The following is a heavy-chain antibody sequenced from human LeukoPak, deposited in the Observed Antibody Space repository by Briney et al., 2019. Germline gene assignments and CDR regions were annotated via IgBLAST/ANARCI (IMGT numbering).Heavy chain of an antibody. Sequence: TGGSLRLSCAASGFTVSSKYMSWVRQAPGKGLEWVSVIYSGGSTYYADSVKGRFTISRDNSKNTLYLQMNSLRAEDTAVYYCAIASTGYYYGMDVWGQGTTVTVSS. J-gene: IGHJ6*02. V-gene: IGHV3-66*01. CDR3: AIASTGYYYGMDV. D-gene: IGHD3-9*01. CDR1: GFTVSSKY. CDR2: IYSGGST.